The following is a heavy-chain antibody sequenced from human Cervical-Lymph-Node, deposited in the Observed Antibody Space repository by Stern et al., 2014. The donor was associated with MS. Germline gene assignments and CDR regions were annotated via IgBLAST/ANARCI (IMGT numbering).Heavy chain of an antibody. CDR2: IFPVFGTP. CDR1: GGTFSKFP. J-gene: IGHJ5*02. CDR3: ALSSETSDRWYSLGYDL. V-gene: IGHV1-69*01. D-gene: IGHD6-13*01. Sequence: QVQLGQSWAEVTKPGSSVKVSFKASGGTFSKFPSSWVRQAPGPGIEWMRGIFPVFGTPTYAQEFRGRVTITADVSTSTVYMELSSLRSDDTAVYYCALSSETSDRWYSLGYDLWGQGTLVTVSS.